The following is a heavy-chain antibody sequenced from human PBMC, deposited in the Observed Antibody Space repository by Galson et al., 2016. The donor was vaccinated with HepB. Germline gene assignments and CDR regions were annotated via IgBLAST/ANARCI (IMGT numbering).Heavy chain of an antibody. CDR2: IYGCGST. CDR3: ARLNFGEDS. CDR1: GFTVTSNY. V-gene: IGHV3-53*01. J-gene: IGHJ4*02. Sequence: SLRLSCAASGFTVTSNYMSWVRQAPGKGLEWVSLIYGCGSTCYADSVKGRFTISRDKSKNTLYLQINSLRAEDTAVYYCARLNFGEDSWGQGTLVTVSS. D-gene: IGHD4-17*01.